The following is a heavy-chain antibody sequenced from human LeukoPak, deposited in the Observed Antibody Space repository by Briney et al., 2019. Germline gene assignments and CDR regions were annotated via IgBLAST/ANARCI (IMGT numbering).Heavy chain of an antibody. CDR2: IIPILGIA. Sequence: ASVKVSCKASGGTFSSYGISWVRQAPGQVLEWMGRIIPILGIANYGQKFQGRVTITADKSTSTAYMELSSLRSEDTAVYCCARGQQSGSYYDAFDIWGQGTMVTVSS. CDR3: ARGQQSGSYYDAFDI. V-gene: IGHV1-69*04. J-gene: IGHJ3*02. CDR1: GGTFSSYG. D-gene: IGHD1-26*01.